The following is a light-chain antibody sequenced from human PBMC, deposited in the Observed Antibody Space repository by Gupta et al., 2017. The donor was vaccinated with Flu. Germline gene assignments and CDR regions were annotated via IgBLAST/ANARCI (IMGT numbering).Light chain of an antibody. J-gene: IGLJ3*02. CDR2: ITSDGRH. CDR3: QTWATGRV. Sequence: QVVVTQPPSASASLGAWVKLPCRLSSGHSHYAIAWHQLQPEKVPRNLMKITSDGRHTKGDGISDRFSGASSGAERYLTLSSLRSEDEADYFCQTWATGRVFGGGTKLTVL. CDR1: SGHSHYA. V-gene: IGLV4-69*01.